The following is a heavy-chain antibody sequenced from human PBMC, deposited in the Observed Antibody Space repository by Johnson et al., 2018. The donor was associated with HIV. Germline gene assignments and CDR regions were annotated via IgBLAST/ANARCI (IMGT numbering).Heavy chain of an antibody. J-gene: IGHJ3*02. V-gene: IGHV3-23*04. CDR2: INHSGDGT. CDR3: SRGRYYSSSIDAFDI. CDR1: GFTFSDYY. Sequence: VQLVESGGGLVQPGRSLRLSCAASGFTFSDYYMSWVRQAPGKGLEWVSAINHSGDGTYSADSVKGRFTVSRDNSKNMLYLQMNSLRSEDTAVYYCSRGRYYSSSIDAFDIWGQGTMVTVSS. D-gene: IGHD3-10*01.